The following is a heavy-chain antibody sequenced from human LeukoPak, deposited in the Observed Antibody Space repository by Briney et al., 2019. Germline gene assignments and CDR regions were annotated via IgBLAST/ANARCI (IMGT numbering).Heavy chain of an antibody. J-gene: IGHJ4*02. D-gene: IGHD6-13*01. Sequence: GRSLRLSCAASGFTFSSYAMHWVRQAPGKGLEWLWCISSSTGAMNYADSVKGRFTISRDKAKKSVFLQMNSLRDEDTAVYYCARGEASAVLDYWGQGTRVTVSS. V-gene: IGHV3-48*02. CDR1: GFTFSSYA. CDR3: ARGEASAVLDY. CDR2: ISSSTGAM.